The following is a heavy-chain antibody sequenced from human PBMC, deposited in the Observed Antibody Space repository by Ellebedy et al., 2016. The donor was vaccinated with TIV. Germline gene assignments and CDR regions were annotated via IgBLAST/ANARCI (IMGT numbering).Heavy chain of an antibody. CDR1: GFTFSSYG. CDR3: ARDFGSSAGP. V-gene: IGHV3-33*01. J-gene: IGHJ5*02. CDR2: IWYDGSNK. Sequence: GESLKISXAASGFTFSSYGMHWVRQAPGKGLEWVAVIWYDGSNKYYADSVKGRFTISRDNSKNTLYLQMNSLRAEDTAVYYCARDFGSSAGPWGQGTLVTVSS. D-gene: IGHD6-13*01.